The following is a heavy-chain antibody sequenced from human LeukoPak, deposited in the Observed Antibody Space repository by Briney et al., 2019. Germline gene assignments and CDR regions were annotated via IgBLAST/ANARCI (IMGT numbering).Heavy chain of an antibody. CDR1: GDSVSSNSAA. J-gene: IGHJ5*02. D-gene: IGHD6-13*01. CDR3: ARDFCLSSWFYDWCDP. V-gene: IGHV6-1*01. Sequence: SQTLSLTCAISGDSVSSNSAAWNWIRQSPSRGLEWLGRTYYRSKWYNDYAVSVKSRITITPDTSKNQFSLQPNTGTPDDTAVYYCARDFCLSSWFYDWCDPWGQGTLVTVSS. CDR2: TYYRSKWYN.